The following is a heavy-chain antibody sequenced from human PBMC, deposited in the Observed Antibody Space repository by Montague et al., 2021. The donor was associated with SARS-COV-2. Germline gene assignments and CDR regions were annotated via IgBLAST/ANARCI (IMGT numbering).Heavy chain of an antibody. CDR2: VYHSGYT. D-gene: IGHD5-12*01. J-gene: IGHJ4*02. V-gene: IGHV4-38-2*01. CDR1: GFSISSGFY. Sequence: SETLSLTCSVSGFSISSGFYWAWIRQSPGKGPEWIGTVYHSGYTHYNPSLKGRVTVFIDTSKNQFSLTVTSVTAADTAVYFCARRGYTGSDYFDYWGQGTLVTVSS. CDR3: ARRGYTGSDYFDY.